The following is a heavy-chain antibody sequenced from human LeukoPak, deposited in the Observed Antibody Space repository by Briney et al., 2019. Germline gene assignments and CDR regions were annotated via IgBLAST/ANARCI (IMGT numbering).Heavy chain of an antibody. Sequence: ASVKVSCKASGGTFSSYAISWVRQAPGQGLEWMGRIIPILGIANYAQKFQGRVTITADKSTSTAYMELSSLRSEDTAVYYCARDTTYYYDSSGYYYFDYWGQGTLVTVSS. D-gene: IGHD3-22*01. CDR2: IIPILGIA. CDR3: ARDTTYYYDSSGYYYFDY. CDR1: GGTFSSYA. J-gene: IGHJ4*02. V-gene: IGHV1-69*04.